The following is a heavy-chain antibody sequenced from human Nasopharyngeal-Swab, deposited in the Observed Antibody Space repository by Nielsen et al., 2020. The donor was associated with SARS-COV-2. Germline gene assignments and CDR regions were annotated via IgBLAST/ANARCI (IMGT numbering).Heavy chain of an antibody. V-gene: IGHV4-34*01. J-gene: IGHJ6*02. CDR1: GGSFSGDY. Sequence: SETLSLTCAVSGGSFSGDYWSWIRQPPGKGLEWIGEINQSGRDNYNPSLKSRVTISVDMSKNHFSLTLRSVTAADTAVYFCARGLRGVVPTGMKDKTTGRPRFAFYKFGLDVWGQGTTVSVSS. CDR2: INQSGRD. CDR3: ARGLRGVVPTGMKDKTTGRPRFAFYKFGLDV. D-gene: IGHD2-2*01.